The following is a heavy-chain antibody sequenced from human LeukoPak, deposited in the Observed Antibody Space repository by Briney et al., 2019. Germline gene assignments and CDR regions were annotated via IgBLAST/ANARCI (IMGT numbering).Heavy chain of an antibody. Sequence: SVKVSCKASGGTFSSYAISWVRQAPGQGLEWMGRIIPILGIANYAQKFQGRVTITTDESTSTAYMELSSLRSEDTAVYYCAILLVVITDGDAFDIWGQGTMVTVSS. V-gene: IGHV1-69*04. J-gene: IGHJ3*02. CDR2: IIPILGIA. CDR3: AILLVVITDGDAFDI. D-gene: IGHD3-22*01. CDR1: GGTFSSYA.